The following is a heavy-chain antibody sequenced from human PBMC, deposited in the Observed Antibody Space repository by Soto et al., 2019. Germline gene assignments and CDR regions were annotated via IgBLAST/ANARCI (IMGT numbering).Heavy chain of an antibody. CDR3: ARGTGSMVRGVNPKYNWFDP. CDR2: IGTAGDT. V-gene: IGHV3-13*01. CDR1: GFTFSSYD. D-gene: IGHD3-10*01. J-gene: IGHJ5*02. Sequence: GGSLRLSCAASGFTFSSYDMHWVRQATGKGLEWVSAIGTAGDTYYPGSVKGGFTNSRENAKNSWYLQMSSLRAEDTAVYYCARGTGSMVRGVNPKYNWFDPWGQGTLVTVSS.